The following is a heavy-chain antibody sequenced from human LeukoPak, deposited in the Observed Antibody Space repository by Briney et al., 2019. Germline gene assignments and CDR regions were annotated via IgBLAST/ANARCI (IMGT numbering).Heavy chain of an antibody. CDR1: GYSISSGYY. Sequence: SETLSLTCTVSGYSISSGYYWGWIRQPPGKGLEWIGSIYHSGSTYYNPSLKSRVTISVDTSKNQFSLKLSSVTAADTAVYYCARDPSGGRFGVVINYWGQGTLVTVSS. CDR2: IYHSGST. V-gene: IGHV4-38-2*02. CDR3: ARDPSGGRFGVVINY. J-gene: IGHJ4*02. D-gene: IGHD3-3*01.